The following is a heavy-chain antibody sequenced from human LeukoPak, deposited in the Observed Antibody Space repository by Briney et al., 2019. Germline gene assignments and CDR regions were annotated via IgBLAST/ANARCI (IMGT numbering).Heavy chain of an antibody. CDR1: GGSISSSSFY. CDR2: IYYGGSA. V-gene: IGHV4-39*07. D-gene: IGHD2-15*01. Sequence: SETLSLTCTVSGGSISSSSFYWGWIRQPPGKGLEWIGSIYYGGSAYYNPSLKSRVTISVDTSKNQFSLKLRSVTAADTALYYCARGGVVVYNWFDPWGQGTLVTVSS. J-gene: IGHJ5*02. CDR3: ARGGVVVYNWFDP.